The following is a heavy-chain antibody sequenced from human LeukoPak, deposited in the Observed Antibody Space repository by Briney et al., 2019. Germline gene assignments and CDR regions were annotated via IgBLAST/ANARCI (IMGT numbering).Heavy chain of an antibody. Sequence: SETLSLTCTVSGGSISSYYWSWIRQPAGKGLEWIGRIYTSGSTNYNPSLKSRVTMSVDTSKNQFSLKLSSVTAADTAVYYCARHPGRYSSSWYTDAFDIWGQGTMVTVSS. CDR3: ARHPGRYSSSWYTDAFDI. J-gene: IGHJ3*02. CDR1: GGSISSYY. D-gene: IGHD6-13*01. CDR2: IYTSGST. V-gene: IGHV4-4*07.